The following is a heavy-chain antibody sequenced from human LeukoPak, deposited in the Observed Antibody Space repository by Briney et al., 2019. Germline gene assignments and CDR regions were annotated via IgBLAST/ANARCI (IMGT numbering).Heavy chain of an antibody. CDR3: AKASSSGYYRPLDY. CDR2: ISGSGVST. V-gene: IGHV3-23*01. J-gene: IGHJ4*02. CDR1: AFTFSSYA. D-gene: IGHD6-19*01. Sequence: PGGSLRLSCAASAFTFSSYAMSWVRQAPGKGLEWVSAISGSGVSTYYADSVKGRFTISRDNSKNALYQQMNSLRAEDTAIYFCAKASSSGYYRPLDYWGQGTLVTVSS.